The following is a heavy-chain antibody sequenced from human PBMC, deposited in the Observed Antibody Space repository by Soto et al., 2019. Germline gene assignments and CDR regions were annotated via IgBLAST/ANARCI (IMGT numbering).Heavy chain of an antibody. CDR2: IIPIFGTA. Sequence: GASVKVSCKASGGTFSSYAISWVRQAPGQGLEWMGGIIPIFGTANYAQKFQGRVTITADESTSTAYMELSSLRSEDTAVYYCAREGVAVAAAANWFDPWGQGTLVTVSS. CDR1: GGTFSSYA. J-gene: IGHJ5*02. CDR3: AREGVAVAAAANWFDP. D-gene: IGHD6-13*01. V-gene: IGHV1-69*13.